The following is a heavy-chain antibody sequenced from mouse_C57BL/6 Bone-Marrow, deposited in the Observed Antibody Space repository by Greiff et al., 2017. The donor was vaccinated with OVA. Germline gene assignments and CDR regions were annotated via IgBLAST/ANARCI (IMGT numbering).Heavy chain of an antibody. CDR1: GFTFSDAW. V-gene: IGHV6-6*01. Sequence: EVKLVESGGGLVQPGGSMKLSCAASGFTFSDAWMDWVRQSPEKGLEWVAEIRNKANNHATYYAESVKGRFTISRDDSKSSVYLQMNSLRAEDTGIYYCTRRGYYYGSSWFAYWGQGTLVTVSA. CDR3: TRRGYYYGSSWFAY. J-gene: IGHJ3*01. CDR2: IRNKANNHAT. D-gene: IGHD1-1*01.